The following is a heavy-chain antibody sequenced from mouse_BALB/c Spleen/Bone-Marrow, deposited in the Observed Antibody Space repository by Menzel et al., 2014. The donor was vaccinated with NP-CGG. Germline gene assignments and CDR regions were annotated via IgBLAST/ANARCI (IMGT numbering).Heavy chain of an antibody. J-gene: IGHJ4*01. V-gene: IGHV1S81*02. CDR2: INPSNGGT. CDR3: TRRSLLSDYYSMDY. CDR1: GYTFTSYY. Sequence: VQLQQSGAELAKPGASVKLSCKASGYTFTSYYLYWVKQRPGQGLEWFGAINPSNGGTNFNERFKSKASLTVDKSSSTAYMQLNSLTSEDSAVYYCTRRSLLSDYYSMDYWGQGTSVTVSS. D-gene: IGHD2-10*01.